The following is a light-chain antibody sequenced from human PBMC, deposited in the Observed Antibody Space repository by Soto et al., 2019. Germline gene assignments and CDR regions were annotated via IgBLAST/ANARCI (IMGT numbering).Light chain of an antibody. CDR1: SGHSSYA. Sequence: QPVLTQSPSASASLGASVKLTCTLSSGHSSYAIAWHQQQPEKGPRYLMKLNSVGSHSKGDGIPDRFSGSSSGAERYLTISSLQSEDEADYYCQTWGTGHVVFGGGTKLTVL. J-gene: IGLJ2*01. V-gene: IGLV4-69*01. CDR2: LNSVGSH. CDR3: QTWGTGHVV.